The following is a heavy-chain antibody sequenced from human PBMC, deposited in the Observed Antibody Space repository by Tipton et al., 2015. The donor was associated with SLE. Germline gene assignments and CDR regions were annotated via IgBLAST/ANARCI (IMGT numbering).Heavy chain of an antibody. CDR3: TRSKGVGYFDY. V-gene: IGHV3-9*01. J-gene: IGHJ4*02. CDR2: ISWDSVGI. CDR1: GFTFEDYA. Sequence: SLRLSCAASGFTFEDYAMHWVRQPPGKGPEWVSGISWDSVGIGYADSVKGRFTISRDDSKNTVYLQMNSLRPDDTAVYHCTRSKGVGYFDYWGQGTLVTVSS. D-gene: IGHD3-3*01.